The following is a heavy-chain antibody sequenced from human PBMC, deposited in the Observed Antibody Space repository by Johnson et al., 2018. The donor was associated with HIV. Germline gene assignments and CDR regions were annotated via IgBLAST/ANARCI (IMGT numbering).Heavy chain of an antibody. CDR3: ARGPPLQWELRGNAFDI. CDR1: GFNVSSDY. Sequence: EQLVESGGGLVQLGGSLRLSCAASGFNVSSDYMSWVRQAPGKGLEWVSAIGTAGDTYYPGSVKGRFTISRENAKNSLYLQMNSLRAGDTAVYYCARGPPLQWELRGNAFDIWGQGTMVTVAS. V-gene: IGHV3-13*01. CDR2: IGTAGDT. J-gene: IGHJ3*02. D-gene: IGHD1-26*01.